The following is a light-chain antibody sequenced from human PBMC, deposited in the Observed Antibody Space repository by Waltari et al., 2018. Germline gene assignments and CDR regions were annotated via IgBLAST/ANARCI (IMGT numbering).Light chain of an antibody. J-gene: IGKJ2*01. CDR2: WAS. CDR3: QQYYNIPRT. V-gene: IGKV4-1*01. CDR1: QSVLYNSNSKNY. Sequence: DIVMTQSPDSLALSLGERATIKCKSSQSVLYNSNSKNYLAWYQPKPGQPPKLLISWASTRESGVPDRFSGSGSGTDFTLIISNLQAEDVAVYYCQQYYNIPRTFGQGTKLEI.